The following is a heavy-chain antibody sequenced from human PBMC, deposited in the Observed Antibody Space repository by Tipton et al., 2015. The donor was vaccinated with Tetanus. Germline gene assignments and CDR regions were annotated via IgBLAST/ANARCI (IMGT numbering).Heavy chain of an antibody. CDR2: IYYSGST. V-gene: IGHV4-31*02. D-gene: IGHD3-10*01. Sequence: LRLSCTVSGGSISSGGYYWSWTRQHPGKGLEWIGYIYYSGSTYYNPSLKSRVTISVDTSKNQFSLKLSSVTAADTAVYYCARVRALGNYRTDYGSGSYGDYWGQGTLVTVSS. J-gene: IGHJ4*02. CDR1: GGSISSGGYY. CDR3: ARVRALGNYRTDYGSGSYGDY.